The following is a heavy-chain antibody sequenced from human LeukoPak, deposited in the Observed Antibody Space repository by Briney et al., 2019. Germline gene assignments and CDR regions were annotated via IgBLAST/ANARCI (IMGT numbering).Heavy chain of an antibody. J-gene: IGHJ4*02. CDR3: AREAYGSGSHPVDY. CDR2: ISSSGSTI. CDR1: GFTFSSYE. V-gene: IGHV3-48*03. Sequence: GGSLRLSCAASGFTFSSYEMSWVRQAPGKGLEWVSYISSSGSTIYYADSVKGRFTISRDNAKNSLYLQMNSLRAEDTAVYYCAREAYGSGSHPVDYWGQGTLVTVSS. D-gene: IGHD3-10*01.